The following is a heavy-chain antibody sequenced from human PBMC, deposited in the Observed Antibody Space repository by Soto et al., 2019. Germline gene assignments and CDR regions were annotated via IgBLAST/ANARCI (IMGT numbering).Heavy chain of an antibody. CDR1: GFPFDRYG. V-gene: IGHV3-33*03. CDR3: AKWRIAVAAGAFDS. D-gene: IGHD6-19*01. CDR2: MWYDGSNT. Sequence: QVHLAESGGGVVQPGTSLRLSCATSGFPFDRYGMHWVRQAPGKGLEWVAAMWYDGSNTYYGESVKGRFLISRDNSKNTVYLEMNSLRVEDTGVYFCAKWRIAVAAGAFDSWGPGTRVIVSS. J-gene: IGHJ3*01.